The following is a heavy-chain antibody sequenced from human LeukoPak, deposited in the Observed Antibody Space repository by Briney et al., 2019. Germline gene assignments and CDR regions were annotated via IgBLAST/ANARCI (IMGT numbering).Heavy chain of an antibody. D-gene: IGHD3-3*01. CDR1: GFTFSSYG. CDR2: IRYDESNK. J-gene: IGHJ4*02. V-gene: IGHV3-30*02. Sequence: GGSLRLSCAASGFTFSSYGMHWVRQAPGKGLEWVAFIRYDESNKYYADSVKGRFTISRDNSKNTLYLQMNSLRTEDTAVYYCAIDFWSGYSDYWGQGTLVTVSS. CDR3: AIDFWSGYSDY.